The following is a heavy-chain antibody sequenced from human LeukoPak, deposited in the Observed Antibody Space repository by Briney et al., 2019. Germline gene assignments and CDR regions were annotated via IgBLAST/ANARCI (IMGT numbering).Heavy chain of an antibody. Sequence: ASVKVSCKASGGTFSSYAISWVRQAPGQGLEWMGGIIPIFGTANYAQKFQGRVTITADGSTSTAYMELSSLRSEDTAVYYCARGYAFTVRFDYWGQGTLVTVSS. J-gene: IGHJ4*02. CDR3: ARGYAFTVRFDY. CDR2: IIPIFGTA. CDR1: GGTFSSYA. V-gene: IGHV1-69*01. D-gene: IGHD3-10*01.